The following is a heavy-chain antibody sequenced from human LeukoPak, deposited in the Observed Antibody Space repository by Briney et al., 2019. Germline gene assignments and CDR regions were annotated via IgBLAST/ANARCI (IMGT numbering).Heavy chain of an antibody. Sequence: PGGSLRLSCAASGFVFTNYWMSWIRQAPGKGLEWVANINQDGSEKHYVDSVKGRFTVSRDNARNSLFLQMNSLRVEDTAVFYCARDQYDTWSRRGNFDSWGQGTLVIVSS. V-gene: IGHV3-7*03. J-gene: IGHJ4*02. CDR1: GFVFTNYW. CDR3: ARDQYDTWSRRGNFDS. CDR2: INQDGSEK. D-gene: IGHD3-3*01.